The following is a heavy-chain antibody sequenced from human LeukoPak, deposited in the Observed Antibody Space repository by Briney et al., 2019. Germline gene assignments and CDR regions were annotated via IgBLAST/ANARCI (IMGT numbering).Heavy chain of an antibody. J-gene: IGHJ4*02. CDR2: ISSSSSYI. CDR1: GFTFSSYG. D-gene: IGHD1-26*01. Sequence: GGSLRLSCAASGFTFSSYGMHWVRQAPGKGLEWVSSISSSSSYIYYADSVKGRFTISRDNAKNSLYLQMNSLRAEDTAVYYCAREEWDGSFDYWGQGTLVTVSS. V-gene: IGHV3-21*01. CDR3: AREEWDGSFDY.